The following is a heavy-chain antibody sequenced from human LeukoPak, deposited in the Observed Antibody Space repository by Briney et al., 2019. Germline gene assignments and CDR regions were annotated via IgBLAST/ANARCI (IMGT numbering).Heavy chain of an antibody. Sequence: ASVKVSCKASGYIFTSYYIHWVRQAPGQGLEWMGIINPSGGNTNYAQKFQGRVTMTRDTSTSTVYMELSSLTSEDTAVYSCARVGDYGGYTVIDYWGQGTVVTVSS. CDR2: INPSGGNT. D-gene: IGHD4-17*01. CDR3: ARVGDYGGYTVIDY. J-gene: IGHJ4*02. V-gene: IGHV1-46*01. CDR1: GYIFTSYY.